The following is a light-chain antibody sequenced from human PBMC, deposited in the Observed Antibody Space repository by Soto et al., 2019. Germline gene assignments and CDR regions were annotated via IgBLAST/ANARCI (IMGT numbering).Light chain of an antibody. CDR3: MQALQTPRT. V-gene: IGKV2-28*01. Sequence: DIVMTQSPLSLPVTPGEPASISCRSSQSLLHSNGNNYLEWYLQKPGQSPQLLIYLGSSRASGVRDRFSGSGSGTDFTLKIRRVEAEDVGVYYCMQALQTPRTFGQGTKVEIK. CDR2: LGS. J-gene: IGKJ1*01. CDR1: QSLLHSNGNNY.